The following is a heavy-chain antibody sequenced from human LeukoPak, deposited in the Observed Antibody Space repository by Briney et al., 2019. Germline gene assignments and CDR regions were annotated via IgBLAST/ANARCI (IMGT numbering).Heavy chain of an antibody. D-gene: IGHD5-18*01. CDR1: GFTFRSYG. V-gene: IGHV3-30*18. CDR3: AKEVDTAMAHYYYYGMDV. J-gene: IGHJ6*02. Sequence: GRSLRLSCAASGFTFRSYGMHWVRQAPGKGLGGGAVISYDGSNKYYADSVKGRFTISRDNSKNTLYLQMNSLRAEDTAVYYCAKEVDTAMAHYYYYGMDVWGQGTTVTVSS. CDR2: ISYDGSNK.